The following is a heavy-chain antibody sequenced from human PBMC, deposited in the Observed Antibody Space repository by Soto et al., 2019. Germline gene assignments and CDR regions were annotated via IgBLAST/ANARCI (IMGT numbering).Heavy chain of an antibody. D-gene: IGHD3-22*01. CDR3: AADPHYYDSSGYYYGYYYYGMDV. CDR1: GFTFTSSA. CDR2: IVVGSGNT. Sequence: SVKVSCKASGFTFTSSAVQWVRQARGQRLEWIGWIVVGSGNTNYAQKFQEGVTITRDMSTSTAYMELSSLRSEDTAVYYCAADPHYYDSSGYYYGYYYYGMDVWGQGTTVTVSS. J-gene: IGHJ6*02. V-gene: IGHV1-58*01.